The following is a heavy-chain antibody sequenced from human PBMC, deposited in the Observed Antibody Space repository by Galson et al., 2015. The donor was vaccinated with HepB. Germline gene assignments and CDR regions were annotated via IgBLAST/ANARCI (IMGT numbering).Heavy chain of an antibody. Sequence: SLRLSCAASGFTFSTYGMHWVRQAPGKGLEWVSSISSSSSYIYYADLVKGRFTISRDNAKNSLYLQMNSLRAEDTAVYYCARRVSGNFDFWGRGTLVTVSS. J-gene: IGHJ4*02. CDR2: ISSSSSYI. CDR1: GFTFSTYG. D-gene: IGHD5-12*01. CDR3: ARRVSGNFDF. V-gene: IGHV3-21*01.